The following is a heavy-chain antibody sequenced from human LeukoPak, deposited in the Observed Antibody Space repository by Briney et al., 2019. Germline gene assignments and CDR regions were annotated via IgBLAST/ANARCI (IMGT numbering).Heavy chain of an antibody. CDR2: ISYDGSNK. V-gene: IGHV3-30-3*01. CDR1: GFTFSSYA. CDR3: ARDVSGSYFDY. J-gene: IGHJ4*02. Sequence: GGSLRLSCAASGFTFSSYAMHWVRQAPGKGLEWVAAISYDGSNKYYADSVKGRFTISRDNSKNTLYLQMNSLRVEDTAVYYCARDVSGSYFDYWGQGTLVTVSS. D-gene: IGHD1-26*01.